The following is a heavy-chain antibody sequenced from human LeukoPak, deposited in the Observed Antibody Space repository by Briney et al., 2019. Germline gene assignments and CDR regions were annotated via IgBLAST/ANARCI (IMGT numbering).Heavy chain of an antibody. CDR2: ISDSGGST. D-gene: IGHD3-16*01. J-gene: IGHJ4*02. Sequence: GGSLRLSCSASGFPFSSYAMHWVRQAPGKGLEYVSAISDSGGSTYYADSVKGRFTISRDNSENMLYLQMNSLRAEDTAVYYCAKDLYYGYYFDYWGQGTLVTVSS. CDR3: AKDLYYGYYFDY. CDR1: GFPFSSYA. V-gene: IGHV3-64*04.